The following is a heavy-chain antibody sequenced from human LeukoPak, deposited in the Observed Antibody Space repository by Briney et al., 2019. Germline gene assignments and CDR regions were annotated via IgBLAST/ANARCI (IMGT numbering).Heavy chain of an antibody. V-gene: IGHV3-33*01. CDR3: ARKKDTAMADAFDI. J-gene: IGHJ3*02. D-gene: IGHD5-18*01. CDR1: GFTFSSYG. Sequence: PGRSLRLSCAASGFTFSSYGMHWVRQAPGKGLEWVAVIWYDGSNKYYADSVKGRFTISRDNSKSTLYLQMNSLRAEDTAVYYCARKKDTAMADAFDIWGQGTMVTVSS. CDR2: IWYDGSNK.